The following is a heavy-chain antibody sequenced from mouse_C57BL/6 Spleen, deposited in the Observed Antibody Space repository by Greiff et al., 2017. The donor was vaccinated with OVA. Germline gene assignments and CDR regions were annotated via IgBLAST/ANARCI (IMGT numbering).Heavy chain of an antibody. CDR2: IDPETGGT. CDR1: GHTFTDYE. J-gene: IGHJ2*01. CDR3: TRGDYGSSFDY. V-gene: IGHV1-15*01. Sequence: QVQLQQSGAELVRPGASVTLSCKASGHTFTDYEMHWVKQTPVHGLEWIGAIDPETGGTAYNQKFKGKAILTADKSSSTAYMELRSLTSEDSAVYYCTRGDYGSSFDYWGQGTTLTVSS. D-gene: IGHD1-1*01.